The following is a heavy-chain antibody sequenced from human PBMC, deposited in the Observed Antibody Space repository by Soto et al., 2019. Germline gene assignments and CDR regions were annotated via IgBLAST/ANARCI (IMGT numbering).Heavy chain of an antibody. CDR1: GGTFSSYA. J-gene: IGHJ4*02. D-gene: IGHD6-6*01. V-gene: IGHV1-69*06. CDR3: ASEENSSSSEIPKFDY. Sequence: QVQLVQSGAEVKKPGSSVKVSCKASGGTFSSYAISWVRQAPGQGLEWMGGIIPIFGTANYAQKFQGRVTIPADKSTSAAYMELGSLRSEDTAVYYCASEENSSSSEIPKFDYWGQGTLVTVSS. CDR2: IIPIFGTA.